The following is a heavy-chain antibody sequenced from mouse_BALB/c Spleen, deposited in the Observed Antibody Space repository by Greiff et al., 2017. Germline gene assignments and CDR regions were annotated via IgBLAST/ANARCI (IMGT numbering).Heavy chain of an antibody. CDR3: TRHGNYSYYYAMDY. Sequence: EVKLEESGGGLVQPGGSMKLSCVASGFTFSNYWMNWVRQSPEKGLEWVAEIRLKSNNYATHYAESVKGRFTISRDDSKSSVYLQMNNLRAEDTGIYYCTRHGNYSYYYAMDYWGQGTSVTVSS. CDR2: IRLKSNNYAT. J-gene: IGHJ4*01. D-gene: IGHD2-1*01. V-gene: IGHV6-6*02. CDR1: GFTFSNYW.